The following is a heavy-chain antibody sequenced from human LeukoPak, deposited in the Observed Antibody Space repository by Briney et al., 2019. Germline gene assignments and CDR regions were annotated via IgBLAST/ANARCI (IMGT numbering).Heavy chain of an antibody. CDR3: ANLGSSELRVPASQGN. CDR2: VSGRGYST. V-gene: IGHV3-23*01. J-gene: IGHJ4*02. CDR1: GFTFSSYW. Sequence: GGSLRLACADSGFTFSSYWMSWVRQAPGKGLERVSAVSGRGYSTYYADSVRGRFTISRDNSKNTVFLQMSSLRVEDTAVYYCANLGSSELRVPASQGNSGQGTLVTVSS. D-gene: IGHD2-2*01.